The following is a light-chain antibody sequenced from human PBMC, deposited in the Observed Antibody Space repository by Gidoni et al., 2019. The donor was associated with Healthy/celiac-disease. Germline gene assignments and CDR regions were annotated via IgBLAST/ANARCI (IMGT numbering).Light chain of an antibody. Sequence: AIQLTQSPSSLSASVGDTVTIPCRASQVITNTLAWYQQKPGKAPDLLIFDVSTLQSGVPTRFSGSVSGTDFTLTVTGLQPEDFATYYCQHYNDYSPTFGGGTEVEIK. V-gene: IGKV1D-13*01. CDR3: QHYNDYSPT. CDR2: DVS. J-gene: IGKJ4*01. CDR1: QVITNT.